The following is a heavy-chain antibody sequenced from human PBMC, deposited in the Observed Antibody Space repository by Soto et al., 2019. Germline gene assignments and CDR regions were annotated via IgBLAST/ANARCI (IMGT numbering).Heavy chain of an antibody. Sequence: SETLSLTCTVSGGSISSYYWSWIRQPPGKGLEWIGYIYYSGNTNYNPSLKSRVTISVDTSENQFSLRLSSVTAADTAVYYCARKTADMVRGIGVMDVWGKGTTVTVSS. V-gene: IGHV4-59*08. D-gene: IGHD3-10*01. J-gene: IGHJ6*03. CDR1: GGSISSYY. CDR2: IYYSGNT. CDR3: ARKTADMVRGIGVMDV.